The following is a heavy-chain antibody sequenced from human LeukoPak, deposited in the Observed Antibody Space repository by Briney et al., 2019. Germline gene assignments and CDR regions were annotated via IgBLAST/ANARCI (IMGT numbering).Heavy chain of an antibody. J-gene: IGHJ3*02. CDR3: TTASLLWFGELFPDAFDI. CDR2: IKSKTDGGTT. Sequence: PGGSLRLSCAASGFTFSDAWMSWVRQAPGKGLEWVGRIKSKTDGGTTDYAAPVKGRFTISRDDSKNTLYLQMNSLKTEDTAVYYCTTASLLWFGELFPDAFDIWGQGTMVTVPS. CDR1: GFTFSDAW. V-gene: IGHV3-15*01. D-gene: IGHD3-10*01.